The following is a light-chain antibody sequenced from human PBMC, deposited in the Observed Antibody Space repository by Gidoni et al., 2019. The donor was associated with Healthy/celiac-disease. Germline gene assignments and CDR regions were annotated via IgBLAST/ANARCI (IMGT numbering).Light chain of an antibody. CDR2: AES. Sequence: DIQMTQSPPSLPASVGDRVTITCRASQSISSYVNWYQQKPGKAPKLLIYAESSLQSGVPSRYSGGGSEAEFTHTISSLRPESFATYICQRSYSTPRLTFGGGTKVEIK. J-gene: IGKJ4*01. V-gene: IGKV1-39*01. CDR1: QSISSY. CDR3: QRSYSTPRLT.